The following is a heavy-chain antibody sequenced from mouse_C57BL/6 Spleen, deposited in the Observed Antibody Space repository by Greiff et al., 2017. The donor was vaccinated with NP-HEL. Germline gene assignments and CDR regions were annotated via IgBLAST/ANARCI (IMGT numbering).Heavy chain of an antibody. CDR2: IYPGSGST. CDR3: ARREEIYYGNYVAMDY. J-gene: IGHJ4*01. V-gene: IGHV1-55*01. D-gene: IGHD2-1*01. Sequence: VQLQQPGAELVKPGASVKMSCKASGYTFTSYWITWVKQRPGQGLEWIGDIYPGSGSTNYNEKFKSKATLTVDTSSSTAYMQLSSLTSEDSAVYYCARREEIYYGNYVAMDYWGQGTSVTVSS. CDR1: GYTFTSYW.